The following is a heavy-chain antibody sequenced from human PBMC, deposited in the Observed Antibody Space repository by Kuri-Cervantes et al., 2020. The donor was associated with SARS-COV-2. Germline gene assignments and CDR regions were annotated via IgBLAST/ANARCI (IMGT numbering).Heavy chain of an antibody. CDR3: ARDGGAGYYYMDV. J-gene: IGHJ6*03. CDR1: GGTFSSYA. D-gene: IGHD3-22*01. Sequence: SVKVSCKASGGTFSSYAISWVRQAPGQGLEWMGGIIPIFGTANYAQKFQGRVAITTDESTSTAYMELSSLRSEDTAVYYCARDGGAGYYYMDVWGKGTTVTVSS. CDR2: IIPIFGTA. V-gene: IGHV1-69*05.